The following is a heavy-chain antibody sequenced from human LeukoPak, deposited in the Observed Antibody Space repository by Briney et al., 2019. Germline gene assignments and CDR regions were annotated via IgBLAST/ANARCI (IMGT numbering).Heavy chain of an antibody. CDR2: IYTSGSI. CDR1: GGSIRSGSYY. D-gene: IGHD5-18*01. Sequence: SETLSLTCTVSGGSIRSGSYYWNWIRPPAGKGLEWFGRIYTSGSIYYNPSLQRRVTISLDTSKNQCSLKLTSVTAADTAVYYCARWGGYSYGFTRGFAPWGQATLVTVPS. J-gene: IGHJ5*02. CDR3: ARWGGYSYGFTRGFAP. V-gene: IGHV4-61*02.